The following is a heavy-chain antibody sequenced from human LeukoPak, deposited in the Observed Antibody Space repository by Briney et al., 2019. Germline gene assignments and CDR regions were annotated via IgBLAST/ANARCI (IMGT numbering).Heavy chain of an antibody. J-gene: IGHJ4*02. CDR1: GFTFSSYA. CDR2: ISSSSSTI. D-gene: IGHD7-27*01. CDR3: ARGATGDRLGY. Sequence: GGSLRLSCAASGFTFSSYATNWVRQAPGKGLEWVSYISSSSSTIYYADSVKGRFTISKDNARNSLYLQMNSLRGEDTALYYCARGATGDRLGYWGQGTLVTVSS. V-gene: IGHV3-48*01.